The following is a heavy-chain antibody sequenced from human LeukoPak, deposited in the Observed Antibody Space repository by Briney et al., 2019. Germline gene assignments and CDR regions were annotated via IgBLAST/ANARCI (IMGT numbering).Heavy chain of an antibody. CDR3: AKDRAVKGYYNRVYFDY. J-gene: IGHJ4*02. CDR1: GGTFSSYA. D-gene: IGHD3-9*01. Sequence: SVKVSCKASGGTFSSYAISWVRQAPGQGLEWMGRIIPILGIANYAQKFQGRATITADKSTSTAYMELSSLRSEDTAGYYCAKDRAVKGYYNRVYFDYWGQGTLVTVSS. CDR2: IIPILGIA. V-gene: IGHV1-69*04.